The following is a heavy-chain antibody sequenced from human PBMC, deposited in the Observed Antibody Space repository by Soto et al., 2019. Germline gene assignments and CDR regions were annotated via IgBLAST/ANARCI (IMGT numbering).Heavy chain of an antibody. CDR1: GGTFSSST. CDR2: IIPSPGIT. CDR3: SRGAYSNGDCWYQYIDY. Sequence: QVQLVQSGAEVKKPGSSVKVSCKASGGTFSSSTISWVRQAPGQGLEWMGRIIPSPGITNYAPKLQGRATITADTSTSTAYMELSSLRSEDTDVYYCSRGAYSNGDCWYQYIDYWGQGTMVTVSS. J-gene: IGHJ4*02. D-gene: IGHD2-21*01. V-gene: IGHV1-69*02.